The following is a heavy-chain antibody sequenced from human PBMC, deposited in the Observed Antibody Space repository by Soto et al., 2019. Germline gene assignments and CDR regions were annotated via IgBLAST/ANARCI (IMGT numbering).Heavy chain of an antibody. J-gene: IGHJ6*02. CDR3: ARAPRDSIAAGGGMDV. CDR2: ISSSSSYI. Sequence: EVQLVESGGGLVKPGGSLRLSCAASGFTFSSYSMNWVRQAPGKGLEWVSSISSSSSYIYYADSVKGRFTISRDNAKNSLYLQMNSLRAEDTAVDYCARAPRDSIAAGGGMDVWGQGTTVTVSS. D-gene: IGHD6-6*01. V-gene: IGHV3-21*01. CDR1: GFTFSSYS.